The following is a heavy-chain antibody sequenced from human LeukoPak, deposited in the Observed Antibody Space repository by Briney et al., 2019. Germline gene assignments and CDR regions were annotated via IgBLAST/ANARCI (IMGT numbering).Heavy chain of an antibody. J-gene: IGHJ4*02. CDR2: ISGSGTST. Sequence: GGSLRLSCVASGFTFSSCAMSWVRQAPGQGLEWVSAISGSGTSTHYADSVKGRFTISRDNSKNTLYLQMNSLRAEDTAVYYCARDIVVVVAAHFDYWGRGTLVSVSS. V-gene: IGHV3-23*01. CDR1: GFTFSSCA. CDR3: ARDIVVVVAAHFDY. D-gene: IGHD2-15*01.